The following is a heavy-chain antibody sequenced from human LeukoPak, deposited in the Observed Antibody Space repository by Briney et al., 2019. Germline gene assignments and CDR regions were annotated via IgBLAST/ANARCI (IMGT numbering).Heavy chain of an antibody. J-gene: IGHJ4*02. D-gene: IGHD3-10*01. CDR3: AREGPYGSGSYFALDY. Sequence: ASVKVSCKASGYTFTSYGISWVRQAPGQGLEWMGWISAYNGNTNYAQKLQGRVTMTRNTSISTAYMELSSLRSEDTAVYYCAREGPYGSGSYFALDYWGQGTLVTVSS. CDR1: GYTFTSYG. CDR2: ISAYNGNT. V-gene: IGHV1-18*01.